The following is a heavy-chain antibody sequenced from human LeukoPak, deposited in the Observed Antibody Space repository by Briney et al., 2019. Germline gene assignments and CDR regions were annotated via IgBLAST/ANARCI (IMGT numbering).Heavy chain of an antibody. CDR2: INTNSGGT. J-gene: IGHJ6*02. V-gene: IGHV1-2*02. CDR3: ARGVVGATGVSGMDV. D-gene: IGHD1-26*01. Sequence: ASLKVSCKASGYTFTGYYMHWVRPAPGQGLEWMGWINTNSGGTNYAQKFQGRVTMTRDTSISTAYMELSSLRSEDTAVYYCARGVVGATGVSGMDVWGQGTTVTVSS. CDR1: GYTFTGYY.